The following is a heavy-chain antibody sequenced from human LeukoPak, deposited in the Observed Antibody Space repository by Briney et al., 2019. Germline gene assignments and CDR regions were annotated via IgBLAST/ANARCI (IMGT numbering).Heavy chain of an antibody. D-gene: IGHD2-21*02. Sequence: PSETLSLTCAVYGGSFSGYYRSWIRQPPGKGLEWIGEINHSGSTNYNPSLKSRVTISVDTSKNQFSLKLSSVTAADTAVYYCARPYCGGDCQNWFDPWGQGTLVTVSS. CDR3: ARPYCGGDCQNWFDP. CDR1: GGSFSGYY. V-gene: IGHV4-34*01. CDR2: INHSGST. J-gene: IGHJ5*02.